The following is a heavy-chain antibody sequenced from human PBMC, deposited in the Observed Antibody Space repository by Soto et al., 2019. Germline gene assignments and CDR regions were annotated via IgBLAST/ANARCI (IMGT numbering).Heavy chain of an antibody. Sequence: GGSLRLSCAASGFTFSSYGMHWVRQAPGKGLEWVAVISYDGSNKYYADTVKGRFTISRDNAKNSLYLQMNSLRAEDTAVYYCARVKLGYCISTSCYHDYWGQGTLVTVSS. V-gene: IGHV3-30*03. CDR1: GFTFSSYG. CDR2: ISYDGSNK. CDR3: ARVKLGYCISTSCYHDY. D-gene: IGHD2-2*01. J-gene: IGHJ4*02.